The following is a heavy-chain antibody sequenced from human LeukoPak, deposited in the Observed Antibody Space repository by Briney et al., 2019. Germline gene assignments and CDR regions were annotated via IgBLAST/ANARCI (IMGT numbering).Heavy chain of an antibody. Sequence: GESLKISCKGSGYSFTSYWISWVRQVPGKGLEWMGRIDPSDSYTNYSPSFQGHVAISADKSISTAYLQWSSLKASDTAMYYCARSARPNYYYYYGMDVWGQGTTVTVSS. D-gene: IGHD6-6*01. J-gene: IGHJ6*02. CDR1: GYSFTSYW. CDR2: IDPSDSYT. V-gene: IGHV5-10-1*01. CDR3: ARSARPNYYYYYGMDV.